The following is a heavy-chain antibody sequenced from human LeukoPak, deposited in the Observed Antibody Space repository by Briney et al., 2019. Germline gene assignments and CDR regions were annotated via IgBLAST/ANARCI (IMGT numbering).Heavy chain of an antibody. CDR1: GFTFSSYW. CDR3: AKVGLRYFDWLPVDY. Sequence: GGSLRLSCAASGFTFSSYWMSWVRQAPGKGLEWVANIKQDGSEKYYVDSVKGRFTISRDNAKNSLYLQMNSLRAEDTAVYYCAKVGLRYFDWLPVDYWGQGTLVTVSS. CDR2: IKQDGSEK. V-gene: IGHV3-7*01. D-gene: IGHD3-9*01. J-gene: IGHJ4*02.